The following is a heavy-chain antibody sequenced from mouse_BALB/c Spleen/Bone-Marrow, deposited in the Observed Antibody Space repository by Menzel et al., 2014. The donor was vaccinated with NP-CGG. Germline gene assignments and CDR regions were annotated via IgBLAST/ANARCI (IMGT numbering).Heavy chain of an antibody. CDR3: ARASVVPYYFDF. CDR2: ILPGSGTA. CDR1: GYTFSNYW. Sequence: QVHVKQSGAELMKPGASVKISCKATGYTFSNYWIDWVKQRPGHGLEWIGEILPGSGTANYNEKFKGKATFTADTSSNTAYKQLSSLTSEDSALYYCARASVVPYYFDFWGQGTTLTVSS. J-gene: IGHJ2*01. V-gene: IGHV1-9*01. D-gene: IGHD1-1*01.